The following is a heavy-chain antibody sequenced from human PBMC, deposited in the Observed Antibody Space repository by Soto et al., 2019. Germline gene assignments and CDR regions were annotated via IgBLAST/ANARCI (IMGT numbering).Heavy chain of an antibody. CDR1: GFTFSGYT. V-gene: IGHV3-21*01. CDR2: ITSGSSYI. J-gene: IGHJ4*02. Sequence: PGGSLRLSCAASGFTFSGYTMNWVRQAPGKGLEWVSSITSGSSYIYYADSVKGRFTISRDNAKNSLYLQINNLRAEDTAMYYCARSSFDYWGQGTLVTVSS. CDR3: ARSSFDY.